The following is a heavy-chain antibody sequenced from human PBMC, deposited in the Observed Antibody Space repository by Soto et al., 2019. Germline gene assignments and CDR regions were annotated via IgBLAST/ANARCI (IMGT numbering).Heavy chain of an antibody. D-gene: IGHD2-21*01. CDR1: GTSISSTFW. Sequence: QVQLKQSGPGLVRPSGTLSLTCTVSGTSISSTFWWAWVRQSPGKGLEWIGEIYHTGITKYNPSLTSRVSMSVAKSNNQFSLELRSLTAADTAVYYCATVPPRIVVVFDEFPTWGQGALVTVSS. J-gene: IGHJ4*02. CDR3: ATVPPRIVVVFDEFPT. V-gene: IGHV4-4*02. CDR2: IYHTGIT.